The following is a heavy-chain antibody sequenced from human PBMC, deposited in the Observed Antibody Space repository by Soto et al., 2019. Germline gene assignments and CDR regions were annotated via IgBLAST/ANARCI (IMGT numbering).Heavy chain of an antibody. D-gene: IGHD3-10*01. CDR2: ISSSGSTI. V-gene: IGHV3-48*03. J-gene: IGHJ6*02. Sequence: PGGSLRLSCAASGFTFSSYEMNWVRQAPGKGLEWVSYISSSGSTIYYADSVKGRFTISRDNAKNSLYLQMNSLRAEDTAVYYCASIWFGEPENYYYYYGMDVWGQGTTVTVSS. CDR3: ASIWFGEPENYYYYYGMDV. CDR1: GFTFSSYE.